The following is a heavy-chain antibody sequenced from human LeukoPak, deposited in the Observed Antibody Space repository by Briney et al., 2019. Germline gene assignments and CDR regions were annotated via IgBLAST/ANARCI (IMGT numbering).Heavy chain of an antibody. V-gene: IGHV3-7*01. J-gene: IGHJ4*02. D-gene: IGHD5-12*01. Sequence: SCKASGYTFTGYYMHWVRQAPGKGLEWVANIKQDGSEKYYVDSVKGRFTISRDNAKNSLYLQMNSLRAEDTAVYYCALATTYYFDYWGQGTLVTVSS. CDR2: IKQDGSEK. CDR3: ALATTYYFDY. CDR1: GYTFTGYY.